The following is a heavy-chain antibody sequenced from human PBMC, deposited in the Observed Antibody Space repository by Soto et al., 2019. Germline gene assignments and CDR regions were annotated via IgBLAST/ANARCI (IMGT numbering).Heavy chain of an antibody. CDR1: GFTFSSYG. CDR2: IWYDGSNK. CDR3: AREPPPAPNGMDV. Sequence: PGGSLRLSCAASGFTFSSYGMHWVRQAPGKGLEWVAVIWYDGSNKYYADSVKGRFTISRDNSKNTLYLQMNSLRAEDTAVYYCAREPPPAPNGMDVWGQGTTVTVSS. J-gene: IGHJ6*02. V-gene: IGHV3-33*01.